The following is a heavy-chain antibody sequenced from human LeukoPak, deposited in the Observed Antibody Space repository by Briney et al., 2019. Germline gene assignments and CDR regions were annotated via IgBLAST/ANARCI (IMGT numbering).Heavy chain of an antibody. CDR3: VRDLSRGKSHAFDI. V-gene: IGHV3-21*01. CDR1: GLTFSDYS. D-gene: IGHD1-26*01. Sequence: WGSLRLSCAASGLTFSDYSINWVRQAPGKGLECVSFISSGSSYIYYADSAKGRFTISRDNAKSSLYLQMNSIMAEDTAVYYPVRDLSRGKSHAFDIWGQGAMVTVSS. CDR2: ISSGSSYI. J-gene: IGHJ3*02.